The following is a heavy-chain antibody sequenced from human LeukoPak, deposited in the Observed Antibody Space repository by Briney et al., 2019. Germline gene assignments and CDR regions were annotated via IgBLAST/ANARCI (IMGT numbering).Heavy chain of an antibody. D-gene: IGHD4-17*01. Sequence: ASVKVSCKASGYTFTGYYMHWVRQAPGQGLEWMGWINPNSGGINYAQKFQGRVTMTRDTSISTAYMELSRLRSGDTAVYYCARDFDYGDYLGLFFDYWGQGTLVTVSS. CDR2: INPNSGGI. CDR1: GYTFTGYY. J-gene: IGHJ4*02. V-gene: IGHV1-2*02. CDR3: ARDFDYGDYLGLFFDY.